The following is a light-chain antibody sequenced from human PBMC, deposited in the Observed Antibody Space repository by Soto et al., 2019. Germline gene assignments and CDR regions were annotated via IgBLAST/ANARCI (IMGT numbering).Light chain of an antibody. CDR2: DVN. CDR3: CSYAGEYTYV. CDR1: SSYVGAYNF. Sequence: QSVLTQPRSLCVSSGQRVTISCTGSSSYVGAYNFASSYQQHPGAAPKLLIHDVNKRPPGVPDRFSASKSGNTASLTISGLQAEDEADYYCCSYAGEYTYVFGSGNKVTV. V-gene: IGLV2-11*01. J-gene: IGLJ1*01.